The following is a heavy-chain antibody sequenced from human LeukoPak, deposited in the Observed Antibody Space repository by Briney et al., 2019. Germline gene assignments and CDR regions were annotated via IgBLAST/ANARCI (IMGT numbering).Heavy chain of an antibody. V-gene: IGHV4-39*07. CDR3: AREGGSQPARPFDY. D-gene: IGHD3-16*01. Sequence: PSETLSLTCAVYGGSFSNYYWGWIRQPPGKGLEWIGSIYYSGSTYYNPSLKSRVTISVDTSKNQFSPKLSPVTAADTAVYYCAREGGSQPARPFDYWGQGTLVTVSS. CDR2: IYYSGST. J-gene: IGHJ4*02. CDR1: GGSFSNYY.